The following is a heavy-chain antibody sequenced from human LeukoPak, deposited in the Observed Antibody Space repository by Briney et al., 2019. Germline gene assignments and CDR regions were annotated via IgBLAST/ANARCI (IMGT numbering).Heavy chain of an antibody. D-gene: IGHD5/OR15-5a*01. CDR3: VSVYETY. CDR1: GNYW. V-gene: IGHV3-74*01. CDR2: INSDGSWT. J-gene: IGHJ4*02. Sequence: GGSLRLSCSASGNYWMHWVRQVLGKGLVWVSHINSDGSWTSYADSGKGRFTISKDNAKNTVYLQMNSLRAEDTAVYYCVSVYETYWGRGTLVTVSS.